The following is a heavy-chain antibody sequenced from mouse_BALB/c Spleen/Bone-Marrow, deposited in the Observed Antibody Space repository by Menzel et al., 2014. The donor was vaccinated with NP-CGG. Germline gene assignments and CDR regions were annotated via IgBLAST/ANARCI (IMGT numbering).Heavy chain of an antibody. V-gene: IGHV1S81*02. J-gene: IGHJ4*01. CDR1: GYTFTNYY. CDR3: SRQYYSTPYYAMDY. Sequence: QVQLQQSGAELVKPGASVKLSCKASGYTFTNYYIYWVKQRPGQGLEWIGGINPSNGGTKFNEKFKNKATLTIDKSSSTAYIHLSSLTSEDSAVYYCSRQYYSTPYYAMDYWGQGTSVTVSS. CDR2: INPSNGGT. D-gene: IGHD1-1*01.